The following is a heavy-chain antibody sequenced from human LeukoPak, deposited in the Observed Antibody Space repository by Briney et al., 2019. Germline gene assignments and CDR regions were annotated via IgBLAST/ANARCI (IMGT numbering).Heavy chain of an antibody. CDR1: GFTFSSYW. CDR2: INGDESEK. D-gene: IGHD5-24*01. V-gene: IGHV3-7*03. Sequence: GGSLRLSCAASGFTFSSYWMSWVRQAPGKGLEWVANINGDESEKYYVDSVKARFTISRDNAKNSLYLQMNSLRAEDTAVYYCARGDGDGYNWGYFDYWGQGTLVTVSS. J-gene: IGHJ4*02. CDR3: ARGDGDGYNWGYFDY.